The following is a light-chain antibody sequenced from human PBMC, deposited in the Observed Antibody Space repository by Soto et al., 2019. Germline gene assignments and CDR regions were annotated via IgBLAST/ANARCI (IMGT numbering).Light chain of an antibody. V-gene: IGKV3-20*01. CDR1: QSVIXSY. CDR3: QQYGSAPWT. J-gene: IGKJ1*01. Sequence: ILLTQSPRTLSLSPVERASLSCRASQSVIXSYLAWYQQQPGQAPRFIIACXSSMATGSPDRLSGSGSVTDFTLTISRLEPEDFAVYYFQQYGSAPWTFGQGTKVEIK. CDR2: CXS.